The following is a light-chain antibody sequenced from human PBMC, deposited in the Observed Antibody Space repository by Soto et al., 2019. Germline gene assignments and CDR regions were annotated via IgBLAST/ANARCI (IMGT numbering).Light chain of an antibody. V-gene: IGKV1-5*01. CDR1: QSISSW. CDR2: DAS. Sequence: DIQMTQSPSTLSASVGDRVTITCRASQSISSWLAWYQQKPGKAPKVLIYDASSLESGVPSRFSGSGSGTEFTLTISSLQPGDFATYYCQQYNTYSRTFGQGTKVEIK. J-gene: IGKJ1*01. CDR3: QQYNTYSRT.